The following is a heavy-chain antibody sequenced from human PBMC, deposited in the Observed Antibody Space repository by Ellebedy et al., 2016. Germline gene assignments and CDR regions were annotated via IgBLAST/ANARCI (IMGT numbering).Heavy chain of an antibody. V-gene: IGHV3-13*04. CDR2: IDTAGDT. D-gene: IGHD3-22*01. CDR1: AFTFRSYD. Sequence: GGSLRLXCADSAFTFRSYDMHWVRQVTGKGLEWVSGIDTAGDTYYAASVKGRFIISRENAKNSLYLQMNSLRAGDTAMYYCVSSAVESSGRLSWVFDLWGRGTLVTVSS. J-gene: IGHJ2*01. CDR3: VSSAVESSGRLSWVFDL.